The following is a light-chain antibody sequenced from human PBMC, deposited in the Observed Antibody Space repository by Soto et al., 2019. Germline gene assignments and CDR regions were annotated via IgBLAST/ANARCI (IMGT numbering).Light chain of an antibody. CDR3: QQYGSSPLT. Sequence: EIVLTQSPVTLSLSPGERATLSCRASQSVSSSYLAWYQQKPGQAPRLLIYGASSRATGIPDRFGGSGSGTDFTLTINRLEPEDFAVYYCQQYGSSPLTFGGGTKVDIK. CDR2: GAS. CDR1: QSVSSSY. J-gene: IGKJ4*01. V-gene: IGKV3-20*01.